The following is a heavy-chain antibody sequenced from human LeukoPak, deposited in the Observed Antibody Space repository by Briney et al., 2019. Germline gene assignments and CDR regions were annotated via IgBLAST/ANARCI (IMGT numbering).Heavy chain of an antibody. Sequence: VASVKVSCKASGGTFSSYAISWVRQAPGQGLEWMGRIIPIFGTANYAQKFQGRVTFTTDESTSTAYMELSSLRSEDTAVYYCARERGDSSGYTPPYFDYWGQGTLVTVSS. V-gene: IGHV1-69*05. CDR1: GGTFSSYA. D-gene: IGHD3-22*01. J-gene: IGHJ4*02. CDR2: IIPIFGTA. CDR3: ARERGDSSGYTPPYFDY.